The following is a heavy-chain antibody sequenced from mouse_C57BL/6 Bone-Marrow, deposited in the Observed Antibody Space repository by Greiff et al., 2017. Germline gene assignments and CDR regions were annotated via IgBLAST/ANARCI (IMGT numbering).Heavy chain of an antibody. CDR1: GFSLTSYG. CDR2: IWSGGST. D-gene: IGHD1-1*01. CDR3: ARKKGSGVWYFDV. J-gene: IGHJ1*03. V-gene: IGHV2-2*01. Sequence: VQLQQSGPGLVQPSQSLSITCTVSGFSLTSYGVHWVCQSPGKGLEWLGVIWSGGSTGYNAAFISRLSISKDNSKSQVFFKMNSLQADDTAIYYSARKKGSGVWYFDVWAQGPRSPSPQ.